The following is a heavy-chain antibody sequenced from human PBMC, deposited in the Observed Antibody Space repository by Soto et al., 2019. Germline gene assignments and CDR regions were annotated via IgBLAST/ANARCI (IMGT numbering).Heavy chain of an antibody. CDR3: ARVRNWFGESINWFDP. D-gene: IGHD3-10*01. J-gene: IGHJ5*02. V-gene: IGHV4-30-4*01. Sequence: QVQLQESGPGLVKPSQTLSLTCTVSGGSISSGDYYWSWIRQPPGKGLEWIGYTYYSGSTYYNPSLKSRVTISVDTSKNQFSLKLSSVTAADTAVYYCARVRNWFGESINWFDPWGQGTLVTVSS. CDR2: TYYSGST. CDR1: GGSISSGDYY.